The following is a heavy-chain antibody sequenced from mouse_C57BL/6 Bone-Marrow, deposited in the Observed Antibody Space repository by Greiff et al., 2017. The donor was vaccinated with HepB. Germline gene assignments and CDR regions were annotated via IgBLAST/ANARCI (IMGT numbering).Heavy chain of an antibody. CDR3: ASEENWDGSYAMDY. V-gene: IGHV1-81*01. CDR1: GYTFTSYG. D-gene: IGHD4-1*01. Sequence: QVQLQQAGAELARPGASVKLSCKASGYTFTSYGISWVKQRTGQGLEWIGEIYPRSGNTYYNEKFKGKATLTADKSSSTAYMELRSLTSEDSAVYFCASEENWDGSYAMDYWGQGTSVTVSS. J-gene: IGHJ4*01. CDR2: IYPRSGNT.